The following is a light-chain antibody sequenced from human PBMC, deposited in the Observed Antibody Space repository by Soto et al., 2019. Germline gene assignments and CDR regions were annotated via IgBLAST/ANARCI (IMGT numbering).Light chain of an antibody. CDR1: QGIGSD. J-gene: IGKJ4*01. V-gene: IGKV1-17*01. CDR3: LQHNSYPPT. CDR2: AAS. Sequence: DIQMTQSPSSLSASVGDRVTITCRASQGIGSDLGWYQQKPGKAPKRLIYAASSLQSGVPSRFSGRGSGTEFTLTIGSLQPEDFATYYGLQHNSYPPTFGGGTKVEIK.